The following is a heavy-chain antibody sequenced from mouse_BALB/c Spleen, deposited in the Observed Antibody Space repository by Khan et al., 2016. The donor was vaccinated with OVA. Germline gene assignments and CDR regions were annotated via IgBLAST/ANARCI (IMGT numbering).Heavy chain of an antibody. V-gene: IGHV5-15*02. CDR2: ISDLAYTF. CDR3: EMGGRTAPLAY. D-gene: IGHD1-2*01. CDR1: GFTFSDYG. J-gene: IGHJ3*01. Sequence: EVELVESGGGLVQPGGSRKLSCAASGFTFSDYGMAWVRQAPGKGPEWVAFISDLAYTFYYADTVTGRFTLSRENAKNTLYLAMSSLRSGDTAMYYCEMGGRTAPLAYWGQGTLVTVSA.